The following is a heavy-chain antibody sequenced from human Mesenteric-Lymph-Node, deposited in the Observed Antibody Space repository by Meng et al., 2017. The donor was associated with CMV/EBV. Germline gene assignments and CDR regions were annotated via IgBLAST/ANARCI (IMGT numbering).Heavy chain of an antibody. CDR2: IYYTGST. D-gene: IGHD3-3*01. CDR1: GGSISTYY. CDR3: ARLEYYDFWSGKVDYGMDV. J-gene: IGHJ6*02. V-gene: IGHV4-59*01. Sequence: SETLSPTCTVPGGSISTYYWSWIRQPPGKRLEWIGYIYYTGSTNYNPSLKSRVTISVDTSKNQFSLKLSSVTAAGTAVYYCARLEYYDFWSGKVDYGMDVWGQGTTVTVSS.